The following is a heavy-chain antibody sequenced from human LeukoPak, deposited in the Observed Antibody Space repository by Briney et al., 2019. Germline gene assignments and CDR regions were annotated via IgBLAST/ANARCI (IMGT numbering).Heavy chain of an antibody. CDR1: GYTFTSYG. V-gene: IGHV7-4-1*02. Sequence: ASVKVSCKASGYTFTSYGISWVRQAPGQGLEWMGWINTNTGNPTYAQGFTGRFVFSLDTSVSTAYLQISSLKAEDTAVYYCARVNYYGSGSEPNPLDYWGQGTLVTVSS. D-gene: IGHD3-10*01. J-gene: IGHJ4*02. CDR2: INTNTGNP. CDR3: ARVNYYGSGSEPNPLDY.